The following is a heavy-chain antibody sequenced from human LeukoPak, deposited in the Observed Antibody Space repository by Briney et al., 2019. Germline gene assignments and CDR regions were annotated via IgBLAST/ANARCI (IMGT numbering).Heavy chain of an antibody. CDR2: INHSGST. J-gene: IGHJ5*02. D-gene: IGHD2-2*01. CDR1: GGSFSVYY. V-gene: IGHV4-34*01. CDR3: ARGHCSSTSCYGPWFDP. Sequence: SETLSLTCAVYGGSFSVYYWSWIRQPPGKGLEWIGEINHSGSTNYNPSLKSRVTISVDTSKNQFSLKLSSVTAADTAVYYCARGHCSSTSCYGPWFDPWGQGTLVTVSS.